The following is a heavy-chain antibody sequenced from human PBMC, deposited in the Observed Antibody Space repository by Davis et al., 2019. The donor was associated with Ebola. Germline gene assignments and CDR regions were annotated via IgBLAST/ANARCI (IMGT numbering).Heavy chain of an antibody. V-gene: IGHV3-7*03. J-gene: IGHJ4*02. Sequence: GESLKISCAASGFTVSSNYMSWVRQAPGKGLEWVANIKQDGSEKYYVDSVKGRFTISRDNAKNSLYLQMNSLRAEDTAVYYCAREDLAAAGTTDYWGQGTLVTVSS. CDR2: IKQDGSEK. CDR3: AREDLAAAGTTDY. D-gene: IGHD6-13*01. CDR1: GFTVSSNY.